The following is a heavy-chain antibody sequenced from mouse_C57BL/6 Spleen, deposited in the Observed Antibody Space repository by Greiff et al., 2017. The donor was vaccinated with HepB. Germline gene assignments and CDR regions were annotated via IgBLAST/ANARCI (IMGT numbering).Heavy chain of an antibody. CDR3: ARRYDYDEGDWYFDV. J-gene: IGHJ1*03. CDR2: IYPGDGDT. D-gene: IGHD2-4*01. Sequence: VKLQQSGAELVKPGASVKISCKASGYAFSSYWMNWVKQRPGKGLEWIGQIYPGDGDTNYNGKFKGKATLTADKSSSTAYMQLSSLTSEDSAVYFCARRYDYDEGDWYFDVWGTGTTVTVSS. V-gene: IGHV1-80*01. CDR1: GYAFSSYW.